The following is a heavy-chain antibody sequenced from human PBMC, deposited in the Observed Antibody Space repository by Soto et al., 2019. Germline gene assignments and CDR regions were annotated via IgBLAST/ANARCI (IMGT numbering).Heavy chain of an antibody. CDR3: ARGVVVPAAIGPGYYYYYMDV. J-gene: IGHJ6*03. V-gene: IGHV1-69*02. CDR2: IIPILGIA. D-gene: IGHD2-2*02. CDR1: GGTFSSYT. Sequence: ASVKVSCKASGGTFSSYTISWVRQAPGQGLEWMGRIIPILGIANYAQKFQGRVTITADKSTSTAYMELSSLRSEDTAVYYCARGVVVPAAIGPGYYYYYMDVWGKGTTVTVSS.